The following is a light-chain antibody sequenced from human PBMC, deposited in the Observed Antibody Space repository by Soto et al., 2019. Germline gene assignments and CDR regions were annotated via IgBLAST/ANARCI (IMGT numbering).Light chain of an antibody. CDR2: GAS. J-gene: IGKJ1*01. CDR3: QQYGRTSWT. V-gene: IGKV3-20*01. CDR1: QSVSTNF. Sequence: EIVLTQSPGTLSLSPGEVATLSCRASQSVSTNFFAWYQPKPGQAPRLLIYGASTRATGIPDRFSGSGSGTDFTLTISRLEPEDFAVYYCQQYGRTSWTFGQGTKVEIE.